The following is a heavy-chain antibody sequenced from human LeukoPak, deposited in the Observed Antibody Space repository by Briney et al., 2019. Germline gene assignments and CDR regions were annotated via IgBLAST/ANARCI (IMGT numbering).Heavy chain of an antibody. J-gene: IGHJ4*02. CDR1: GFTFSSYS. D-gene: IGHD3-10*01. Sequence: GGSLRLSCAASGFTFSSYSMNWVRQAPGKGLEWVPYISSSSTIYYADSVKGRFTISRDNSKNTLYLQMNSLRTEDTAIYYCATEPYYYGLGTTEGYFDYWGQGTLVTVSS. V-gene: IGHV3-48*01. CDR2: ISSSSTI. CDR3: ATEPYYYGLGTTEGYFDY.